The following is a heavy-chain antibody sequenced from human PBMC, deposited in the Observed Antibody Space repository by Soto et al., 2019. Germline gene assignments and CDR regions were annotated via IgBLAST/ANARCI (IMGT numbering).Heavy chain of an antibody. D-gene: IGHD5-12*01. CDR3: SRLPPERYSAYDLPMDV. J-gene: IGHJ6*02. CDR1: GLTFSSYA. V-gene: IGHV3-23*01. CDR2: ISGSGGST. Sequence: GGSLRIACAASGLTFSSYAMSWVRQAPGKGLEWVSAISGSGGSTYYADSVKGRFTISRDNSKSIAYLQMNNLKTDDTAVYYCSRLPPERYSAYDLPMDVWGQGTTVTVSS.